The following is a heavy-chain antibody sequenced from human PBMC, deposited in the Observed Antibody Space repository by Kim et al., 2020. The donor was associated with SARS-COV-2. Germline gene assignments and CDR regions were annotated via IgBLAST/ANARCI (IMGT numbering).Heavy chain of an antibody. V-gene: IGHV4-59*08. D-gene: IGHD5-12*01. CDR3: ARHISPLSGTPPDY. Sequence: SETLSLTCTVSGGSISSYYWSWIRKPPGKGLEWIGYIYYSGSTNYNPSLKSRVTISVDTSKNQFSLKLSSVTAADTAVYYCARHISPLSGTPPDYWGQGTLVTVSS. J-gene: IGHJ4*02. CDR1: GGSISSYY. CDR2: IYYSGST.